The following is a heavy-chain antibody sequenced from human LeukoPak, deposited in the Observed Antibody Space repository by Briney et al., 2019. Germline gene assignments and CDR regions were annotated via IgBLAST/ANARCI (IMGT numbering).Heavy chain of an antibody. CDR3: SRSLDY. V-gene: IGHV3-7*01. J-gene: IGHJ4*02. CDR1: GFTFSSYS. CDR2: INQDGSEG. Sequence: PGGSLRLSCAASGFTFSSYSMNWVRQSPGKGMEWVANINQDGSEGYYADSVKGRFTISRDNAKNSLYLQMNKLRAEDTAVYYCSRSLDYWGQGALVTVSS.